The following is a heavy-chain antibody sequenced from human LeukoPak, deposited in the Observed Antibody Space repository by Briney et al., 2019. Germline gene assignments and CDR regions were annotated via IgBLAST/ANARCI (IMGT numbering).Heavy chain of an antibody. CDR1: GGSFSGYY. CDR3: ARGAVAARYGVFDY. D-gene: IGHD6-6*01. CDR2: INHSEST. V-gene: IGHV4-34*01. J-gene: IGHJ4*02. Sequence: SETLSLTCAVYGGSFSGYYWSWIRQPPGRGLEWIGEINHSESTNYNPSLKSRVTISVDTSKNQFSLKLSSVTAADTAVYYCARGAVAARYGVFDYWGQGTLVTVSS.